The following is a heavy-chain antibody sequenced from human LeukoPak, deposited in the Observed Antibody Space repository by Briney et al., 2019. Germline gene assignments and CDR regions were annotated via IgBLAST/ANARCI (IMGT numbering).Heavy chain of an antibody. D-gene: IGHD6-13*01. CDR3: AREIAAAGTYWGSDAFDI. Sequence: KPGGSLRLSCAASGFTFSSYSMDWVRQAPGKGLEWVSSISGSSSYIYYADSVKGRFTISRDNAKNSLYLQMNSLRAEDTAVYYCAREIAAAGTYWGSDAFDIWGQGTMVTVSS. J-gene: IGHJ3*02. V-gene: IGHV3-21*01. CDR2: ISGSSSYI. CDR1: GFTFSSYS.